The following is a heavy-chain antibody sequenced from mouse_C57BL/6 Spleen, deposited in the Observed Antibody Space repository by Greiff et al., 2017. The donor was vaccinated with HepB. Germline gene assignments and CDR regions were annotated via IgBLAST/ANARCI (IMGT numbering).Heavy chain of an antibody. Sequence: VQLQQSGPELVKPGASVKISCKASGYSFTGYYMNWVQQSPEKSLEWIGEINPSTGGTNYNQKFRARARLTVDKSSSTAYMQLKSLTSEDSAVYYCARSLWDSGFAYWGQGTLVTVAA. J-gene: IGHJ3*01. V-gene: IGHV1-42*01. D-gene: IGHD4-1*01. CDR1: GYSFTGYY. CDR2: INPSTGGT. CDR3: ARSLWDSGFAY.